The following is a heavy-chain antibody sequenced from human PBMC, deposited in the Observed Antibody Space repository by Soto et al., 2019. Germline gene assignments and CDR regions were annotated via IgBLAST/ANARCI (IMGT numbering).Heavy chain of an antibody. V-gene: IGHV3-9*01. CDR3: VKDESINWYSGHFRH. J-gene: IGHJ1*01. CDR2: INWNSGSI. CDR1: VFTFDDYA. D-gene: IGHD6-13*01. Sequence: SLRLSCAASVFTFDDYAMHWVRQVPGKGLEWVSGINWNSGSIGYGDSVKGRFAISRDNAKNSLHLQMNSLSAEDTAFYYCVKDESINWYSGHFRHWGQGTLVTVSS.